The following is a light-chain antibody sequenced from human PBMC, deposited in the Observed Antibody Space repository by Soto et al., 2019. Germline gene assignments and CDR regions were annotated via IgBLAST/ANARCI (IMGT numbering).Light chain of an antibody. V-gene: IGLV2-14*03. J-gene: IGLJ3*02. CDR1: NSDVGGYNY. CDR2: DVS. Sequence: QSALTQPASVSGSPGQSITISCIGTNSDVGGYNYVSWYQQHPAKAPKLMIYDVSNRPSGVSNRFSASKSGNKASLTISGLQAEDEADYYCSSFTGSNTMVFGGGTKLTGL. CDR3: SSFTGSNTMV.